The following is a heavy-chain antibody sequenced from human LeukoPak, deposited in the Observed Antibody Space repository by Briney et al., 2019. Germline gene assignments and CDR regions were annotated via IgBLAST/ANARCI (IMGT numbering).Heavy chain of an antibody. D-gene: IGHD3-22*01. CDR3: GCDSSQEAFDI. CDR1: GFTFSSYG. V-gene: IGHV3-30*02. J-gene: IGHJ3*02. Sequence: PGGSLRLSCAASGFTFSSYGMHWGRQAPGKGLERVEFIRYDGSKKYYAESVNRRFTSSRDNPKNKPDEQMKSRRADDKAWCYWGCDSSQEAFDIWAQGTMVTVSS. CDR2: IRYDGSKK.